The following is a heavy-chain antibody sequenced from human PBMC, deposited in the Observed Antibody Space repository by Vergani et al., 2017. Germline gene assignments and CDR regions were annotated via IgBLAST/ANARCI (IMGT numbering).Heavy chain of an antibody. CDR3: ARGQYYYGSGSYYTRYYYYYGMDV. V-gene: IGHV4-30-4*08. Sequence: QVQLQESGPGLVKPSQTLSLTCTVSGGSISSGDYYWSWIRQPPGKGLEWIGYIYYSGSTYYNPSLKSRVTISVDTSKNQFSLKLSSVTAADTAVYYCARGQYYYGSGSYYTRYYYYYGMDVWGQXP. D-gene: IGHD3-10*01. J-gene: IGHJ6*02. CDR1: GGSISSGDYY. CDR2: IYYSGST.